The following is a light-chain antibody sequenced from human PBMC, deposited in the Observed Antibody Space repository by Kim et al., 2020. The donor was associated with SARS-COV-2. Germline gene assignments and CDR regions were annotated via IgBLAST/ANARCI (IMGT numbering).Light chain of an antibody. CDR1: SSDVGGYNY. Sequence: GQSITISCTGTSSDVGGYNYVSWYQQHPVKAPKLMIYDVSNRPSGVSNRFSGSKSGNTASLTISGLQAEDEADYYCSSYTSSSTYVFGTGTKVTVL. J-gene: IGLJ1*01. V-gene: IGLV2-14*03. CDR3: SSYTSSSTYV. CDR2: DVS.